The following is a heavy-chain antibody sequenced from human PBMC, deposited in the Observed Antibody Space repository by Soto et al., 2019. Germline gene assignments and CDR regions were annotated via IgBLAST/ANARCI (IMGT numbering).Heavy chain of an antibody. Sequence: SETLSLTCTVSGGSISSDGSYWIWIRQHPGKGLEWIGCLFYSGSTYYNPSLKSRVTISVDTSKNQFSLKLSSVTAADTAVYYCARGLAAAGLFGFGPWGQGTLVTVSS. CDR2: LFYSGST. D-gene: IGHD6-13*01. V-gene: IGHV4-31*03. CDR1: GGSISSDGSY. CDR3: ARGLAAAGLFGFGP. J-gene: IGHJ5*02.